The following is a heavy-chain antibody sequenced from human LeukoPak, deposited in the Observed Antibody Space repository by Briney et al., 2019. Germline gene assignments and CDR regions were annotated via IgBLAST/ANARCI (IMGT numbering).Heavy chain of an antibody. CDR1: GYTLTELS. V-gene: IGHV1-24*01. CDR3: ASSPYGSGQYRTYYFDY. Sequence: ASVKVSCKVSGYTLTELSMHWVRQAPGKGLEWMGGFDPEDGETIYAQKFQGRVTMTRDTSTSTVYMELSSLRSEDTAVYYCASSPYGSGQYRTYYFDYWGQGTLVTVSS. CDR2: FDPEDGET. J-gene: IGHJ4*02. D-gene: IGHD3-10*01.